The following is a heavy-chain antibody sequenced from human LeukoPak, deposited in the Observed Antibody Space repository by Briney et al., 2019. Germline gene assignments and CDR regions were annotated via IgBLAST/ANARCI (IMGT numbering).Heavy chain of an antibody. CDR1: GFTFSSYG. CDR2: ISYDGSNK. V-gene: IGHV3-30*18. D-gene: IGHD3-10*01. J-gene: IGHJ4*02. Sequence: GGSLRLSCAASGFTFSSYGMHWVRQAPGKGLEWVAVISYDGSNKYYADSVKGRFTISRDNSKNTLYLQMNSLRAEDTAVYYCAKEAMVRGVISGYWGQGTLVTVSS. CDR3: AKEAMVRGVISGY.